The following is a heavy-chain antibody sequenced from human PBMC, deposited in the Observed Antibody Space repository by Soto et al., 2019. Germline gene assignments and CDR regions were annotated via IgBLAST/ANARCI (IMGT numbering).Heavy chain of an antibody. D-gene: IGHD4-17*01. CDR3: ARAQFKVTTSLDV. V-gene: IGHV3-21*01. J-gene: IGHJ6*04. CDR2: ISSSSSYI. CDR1: GFTFSSYS. Sequence: GGSLRLSCAASGFTFSSYSMNWVRQAPGKGLEWVSSISSSSSYIYYADSVKGRFTISRDNAKNSLYLQMNSLRAEDTAVYYCARAQFKVTTSLDVWGKGTTVTVSS.